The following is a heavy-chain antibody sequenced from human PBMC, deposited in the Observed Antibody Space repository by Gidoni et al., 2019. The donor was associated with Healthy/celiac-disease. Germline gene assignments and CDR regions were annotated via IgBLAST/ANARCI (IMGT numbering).Heavy chain of an antibody. CDR3: ARGEGTMVRGVIITDYFDY. V-gene: IGHV1-69*06. CDR2: IIPIFGTA. CDR1: GGTFSSYA. Sequence: QVQLVQSGAEVKKPGSSVKVSCKASGGTFSSYAISWVRQAPGQGREWMGGIIPIFGTANYAQKFQGRVTITADKSTSTAYMELSSLRSEDTAVYYCARGEGTMVRGVIITDYFDYWGQGTLVTVSS. J-gene: IGHJ4*02. D-gene: IGHD3-10*01.